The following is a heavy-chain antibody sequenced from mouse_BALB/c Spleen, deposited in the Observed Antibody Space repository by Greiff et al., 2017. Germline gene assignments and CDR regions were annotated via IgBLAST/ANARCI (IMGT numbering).Heavy chain of an antibody. D-gene: IGHD1-1*01. CDR1: GYTFTSYW. CDR2: IDPSDSET. V-gene: IGHV1-69*02. J-gene: IGHJ2*01. CDR3: ARREGLSYFDY. Sequence: QVQLQQSGAELVKPGAPVKLSCKASGYTFTSYWMNWVKQRPGRGLEWIGRIDPSDSETHYNQKFKDKATLTVDKSSSTAYIQLSSLTSEDSAVYYCARREGLSYFDYWGQGTTLTVSS.